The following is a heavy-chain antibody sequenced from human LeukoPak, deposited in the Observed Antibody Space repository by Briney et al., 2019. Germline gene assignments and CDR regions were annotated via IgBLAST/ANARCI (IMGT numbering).Heavy chain of an antibody. CDR3: ARDLGYHGPLYYYYYYMDV. V-gene: IGHV3-21*01. CDR1: GFTFSSYS. CDR2: ISSSSRYI. J-gene: IGHJ6*03. D-gene: IGHD3-16*01. Sequence: GGSLRLSCAASGFTFSSYSMNWVRQAPGKGLEWVSSISSSSRYIYYADSVKGRFTISRDNAKNSLYLQMNSLRAEDTAVYYCARDLGYHGPLYYYYYYMDVWGKGTTVTISS.